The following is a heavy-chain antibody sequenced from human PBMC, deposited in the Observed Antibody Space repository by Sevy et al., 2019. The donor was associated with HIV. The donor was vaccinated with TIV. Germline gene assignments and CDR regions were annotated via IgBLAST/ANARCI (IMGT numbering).Heavy chain of an antibody. Sequence: GGSLRLSCAASGFTFSKYSMSWVRQPPGKGLEWVSTLSFGCGEINYAHSVKGRFTISRDNSKSSVYLQVNNLRPEDTAVYYCAREGCTKPHDYWGQGTLVTVSS. V-gene: IGHV3-23*01. D-gene: IGHD2-8*01. CDR3: AREGCTKPHDY. J-gene: IGHJ4*02. CDR2: LSFGCGEI. CDR1: GFTFSKYS.